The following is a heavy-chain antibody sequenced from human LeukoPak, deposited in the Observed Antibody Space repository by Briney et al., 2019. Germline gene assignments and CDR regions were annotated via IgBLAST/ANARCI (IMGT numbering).Heavy chain of an antibody. CDR1: GISLSTSGMC. V-gene: IGHV2-70*13. D-gene: IGHD3-22*01. CDR3: ARAKQPNYFDGSGYFLDDAFDI. J-gene: IGHJ3*02. CDR2: INWKGDR. Sequence: SGPTLVNPTETLTLTCTLSGISLSTSGMCVNWIRQPPGKALEWLAFINWKGDRYYSPSLKTRLTISKDTSKNQVVLTLTNMDPVDTATYFCARAKQPNYFDGSGYFLDDAFDIWGQGTMVTVSS.